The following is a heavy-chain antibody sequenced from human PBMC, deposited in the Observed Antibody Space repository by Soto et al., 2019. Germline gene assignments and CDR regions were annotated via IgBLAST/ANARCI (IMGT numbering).Heavy chain of an antibody. CDR1: GYTFTSYD. V-gene: IGHV1-8*01. Sequence: ASVKVSCKASGYTFTSYDINWVRQATGQGLEWMGWMNPNSGDTGYAQKFQGRVTMTRNTSISTAYMELSRLRSNDTAVYYCARDRKRTGYYSFDYWGQGTLVTVSS. J-gene: IGHJ4*02. CDR3: ARDRKRTGYYSFDY. CDR2: MNPNSGDT. D-gene: IGHD3-9*01.